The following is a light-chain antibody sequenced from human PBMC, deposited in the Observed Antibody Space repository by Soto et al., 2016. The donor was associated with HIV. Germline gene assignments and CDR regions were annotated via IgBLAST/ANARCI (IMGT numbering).Light chain of an antibody. J-gene: IGKJ2*01. CDR3: QQSYQPSGYT. CDR1: QTISSW. V-gene: IGKV1-5*03. Sequence: DIQMTQYPSTLSASVGDTVSITCRASQTISSWLAWYQHKPPRAPKLLIYKASTLEDGVSSRFSGSGSGTEFTLTISSLQPDDFATYYCQQSYQPSGYTFGQGTKLEIK. CDR2: KAS.